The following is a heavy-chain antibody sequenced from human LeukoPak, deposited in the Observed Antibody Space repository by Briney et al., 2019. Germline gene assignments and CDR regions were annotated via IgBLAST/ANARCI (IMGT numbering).Heavy chain of an antibody. Sequence: SETLSLTCTVSGYSISSGYYWGWIRQPPGKGLEWIGSIYHSGSTYYNPSLKSRVTISVDTSKNQFSLKLSSVTAADTAVYYCARDLDFSQNRFDPWGQGTLVTVSS. CDR2: IYHSGST. D-gene: IGHD3/OR15-3a*01. CDR1: GYSISSGYY. CDR3: ARDLDFSQNRFDP. V-gene: IGHV4-38-2*02. J-gene: IGHJ5*02.